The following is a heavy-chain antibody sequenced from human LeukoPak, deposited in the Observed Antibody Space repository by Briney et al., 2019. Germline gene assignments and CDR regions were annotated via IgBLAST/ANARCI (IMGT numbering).Heavy chain of an antibody. Sequence: SETLSLTCAVYGGSFSGYYWSWIRQPPGKGLEWIGEINHSGSTNYNPSLKSRVTISVDTSKNQFSLKLSSVTAADTAVYYCARGRNGWVELDYWGQGTLVTVSS. CDR1: GGSFSGYY. J-gene: IGHJ4*02. CDR3: ARGRNGWVELDY. CDR2: INHSGST. V-gene: IGHV4-34*01. D-gene: IGHD6-19*01.